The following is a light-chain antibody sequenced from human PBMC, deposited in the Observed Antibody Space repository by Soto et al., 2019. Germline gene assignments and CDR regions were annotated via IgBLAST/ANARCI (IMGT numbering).Light chain of an antibody. V-gene: IGLV2-8*01. J-gene: IGLJ3*02. Sequence: QSALTQPASVSGSPGQSITISCTGTSGDVGGYNYVSWYQQHPGKAPKLMIYEVSKRPSGVPDRFSGSKSGNTASLTVSGLQAEDEADYYCNSYAGSNNWVFGGGTKPTVL. CDR3: NSYAGSNNWV. CDR1: SGDVGGYNY. CDR2: EVS.